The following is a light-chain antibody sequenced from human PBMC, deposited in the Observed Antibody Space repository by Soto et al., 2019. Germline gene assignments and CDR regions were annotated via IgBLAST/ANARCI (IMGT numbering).Light chain of an antibody. CDR3: QQYDTYPLT. V-gene: IGKV1-5*01. Sequence: DIQMTQSPSTLSASIGDRVTITCRASQSISTFLAWYQQKPGKAPQILIYDASKLEPGVPSRLSGGGSGTQFTLTISSLQSDDFATYYCQQYDTYPLTFGGGIRVEIK. CDR1: QSISTF. CDR2: DAS. J-gene: IGKJ4*01.